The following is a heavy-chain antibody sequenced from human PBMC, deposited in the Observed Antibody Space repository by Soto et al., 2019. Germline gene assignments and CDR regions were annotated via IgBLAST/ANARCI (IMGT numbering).Heavy chain of an antibody. Sequence: SLRLSCAASGFTFSSYAMSWVRQAPGKWREWVSAISGSGGSTYYADSVKGRFTISRDNSKNTLYLQMNSLRAEDTAVYYCSKVPRAATDSIHDYWGQGTLVTVSS. V-gene: IGHV3-23*01. J-gene: IGHJ4*02. D-gene: IGHD2-15*01. CDR3: SKVPRAATDSIHDY. CDR1: GFTFSSYA. CDR2: ISGSGGST.